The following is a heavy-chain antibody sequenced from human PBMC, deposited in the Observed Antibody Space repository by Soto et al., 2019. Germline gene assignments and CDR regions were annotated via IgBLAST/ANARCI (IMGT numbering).Heavy chain of an antibody. CDR3: AKDAVSGDGIWLLDS. V-gene: IGHV3-23*01. CDR2: LLRSGSTT. D-gene: IGHD4-17*01. J-gene: IGHJ4*02. Sequence: GGSLRLSCAASEFTFSTYAMTWARQAPGKGLEWVSSLLRSGSTTYYADSVKGRFTISSDISANSLYLQMDSLRAEDTAVYYCAKDAVSGDGIWLLDSWGQGTVVTVSS. CDR1: EFTFSTYA.